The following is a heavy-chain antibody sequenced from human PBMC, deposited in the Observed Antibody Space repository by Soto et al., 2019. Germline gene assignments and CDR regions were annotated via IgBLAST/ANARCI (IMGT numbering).Heavy chain of an antibody. J-gene: IGHJ3*02. V-gene: IGHV1-8*01. CDR3: ARGSIVVVVAATRRVDAFDI. D-gene: IGHD2-15*01. CDR1: GYTFTSYD. Sequence: GASVKVSCKASGYTFTSYDINWVRQATGQVLEWMGWMNPNSGNTGYAQKFQGRVTMTRNTSISTAYMELSSLRSEDTAVYYCARGSIVVVVAATRRVDAFDIWGQGTMVTVSS. CDR2: MNPNSGNT.